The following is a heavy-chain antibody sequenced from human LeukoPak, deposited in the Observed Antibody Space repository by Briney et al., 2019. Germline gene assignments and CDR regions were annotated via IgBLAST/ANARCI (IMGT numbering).Heavy chain of an antibody. D-gene: IGHD3-22*01. J-gene: IGHJ4*02. CDR3: ARDHPYYYDSSGYYGD. Sequence: SETLSLTCTVSGYSISSGYYWGWIRQPPGRGLEWIGSIYHSGSTYYNPSLKSRVTISVDTSKNQFSLKLSSVTAADTAVYYCARDHPYYYDSSGYYGDWGQGTLVTVSS. CDR2: IYHSGST. V-gene: IGHV4-38-2*02. CDR1: GYSISSGYY.